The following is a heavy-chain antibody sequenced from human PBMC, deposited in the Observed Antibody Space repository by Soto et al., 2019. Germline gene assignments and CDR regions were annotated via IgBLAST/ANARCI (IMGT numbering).Heavy chain of an antibody. CDR2: IDLTDSYT. V-gene: IGHV5-10-1*01. CDR3: ARHGGAHYGTSGYHYALDY. D-gene: IGHD3-22*01. CDR1: GYSFRNNC. J-gene: IGHJ4*02. Sequence: GESLKSSCKGSGYSFRNNCITCVRLMPGKGLEWLRRIDLTDSYTSYSPSFQGHVSFSSVTSINTAYLQWSCLRASDTDMYYCARHGGAHYGTSGYHYALDYWGQGTPVTVSS.